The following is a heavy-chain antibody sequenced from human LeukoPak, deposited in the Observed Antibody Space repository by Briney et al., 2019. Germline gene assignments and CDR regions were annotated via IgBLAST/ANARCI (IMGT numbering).Heavy chain of an antibody. V-gene: IGHV4-4*02. CDR2: IYHSGST. CDR3: ARIVGAVSYYFDY. D-gene: IGHD1-26*01. J-gene: IGHJ4*02. CDR1: GGSISSSNW. Sequence: SETLSLTCAVSGGSISSSNWWSWVRQPPGKGLEWIGEIYHSGSTNYNPSLKSRVTISVDKSKNQFSLKLSSVTAADTAVYYCARIVGAVSYYFDYWGQGTLVTVSS.